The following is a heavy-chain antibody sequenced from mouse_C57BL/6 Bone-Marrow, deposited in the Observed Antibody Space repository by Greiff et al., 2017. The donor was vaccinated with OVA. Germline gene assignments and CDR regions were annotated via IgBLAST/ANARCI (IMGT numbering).Heavy chain of an antibody. J-gene: IGHJ4*01. D-gene: IGHD1-1*01. CDR1: GYTFTSYW. CDR2: IHPNSGST. Sequence: QVQLQQPGAELVKPGASVKLSCKASGYTFTSYWMHWVKQRPGQGLEWIGMIHPNSGSTNYNEKFKSKATLTVDKSSSTAYMQLSSLTSEDSAVYYCARRGPYYYGSSRYAMDYWGQGTSVTVSS. V-gene: IGHV1-64*01. CDR3: ARRGPYYYGSSRYAMDY.